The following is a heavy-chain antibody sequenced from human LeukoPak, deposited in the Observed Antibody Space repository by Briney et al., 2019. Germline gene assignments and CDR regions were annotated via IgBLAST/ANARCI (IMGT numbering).Heavy chain of an antibody. Sequence: PVASVKVSCKVSGYTLTELSMHWVRQAPGKGLEWMGGFDPEDGETIYAQKFQGRVTMTEDTSTDTAYMELSSLRSEDTAVYYCATRADSSGWYLDYWGQGTLVTVSS. CDR2: FDPEDGET. J-gene: IGHJ4*02. CDR1: GYTLTELS. V-gene: IGHV1-24*01. D-gene: IGHD6-19*01. CDR3: ATRADSSGWYLDY.